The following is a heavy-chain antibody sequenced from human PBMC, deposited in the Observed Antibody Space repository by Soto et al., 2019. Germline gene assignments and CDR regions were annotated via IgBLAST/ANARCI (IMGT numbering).Heavy chain of an antibody. D-gene: IGHD6-19*01. CDR2: ISDTGAST. V-gene: IGHV3-23*01. J-gene: IGHJ4*02. CDR3: AKGRGSGWAWYFDN. Sequence: EVRLLEAGGGLKQPGGSLRLSCAASGFTFKESAMNWVRQAPGKGLEWVASISDTGASTWYAESVRGRLSISRDNSKNTLYLQTNSLRGEDTAVYYCAKGRGSGWAWYFDNWGQGTLVTVSS. CDR1: GFTFKESA.